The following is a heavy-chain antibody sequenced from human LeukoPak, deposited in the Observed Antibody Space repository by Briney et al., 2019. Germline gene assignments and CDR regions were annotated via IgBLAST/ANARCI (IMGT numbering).Heavy chain of an antibody. J-gene: IGHJ4*02. CDR2: INSDGSST. CDR1: GFTFSSYW. Sequence: GGSLRLSCSASGFTFSSYWMHWVRQAPGKGLVWVSRINSDGSSTNYADSVKGRFTISRDNAKNTLYLQMNSLRAEDTALYYCANGGKEDYDILTGPFDYWGQGTLVTVSS. V-gene: IGHV3-74*01. D-gene: IGHD3-9*01. CDR3: ANGGKEDYDILTGPFDY.